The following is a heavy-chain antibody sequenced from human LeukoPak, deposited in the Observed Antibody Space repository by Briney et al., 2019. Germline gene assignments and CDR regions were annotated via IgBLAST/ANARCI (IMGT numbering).Heavy chain of an antibody. Sequence: GASVKVSCKASGYTFTGYYMHWVRQAPEQGLEWMGWINPNTGGTNYAQKFQGRVTMTRDTSISTAYMELSRLRSDDTAVYYCARDYDLWSGFRYMDVWGKGTTVTVSS. J-gene: IGHJ6*03. CDR3: ARDYDLWSGFRYMDV. CDR1: GYTFTGYY. D-gene: IGHD3-3*01. V-gene: IGHV1-2*02. CDR2: INPNTGGT.